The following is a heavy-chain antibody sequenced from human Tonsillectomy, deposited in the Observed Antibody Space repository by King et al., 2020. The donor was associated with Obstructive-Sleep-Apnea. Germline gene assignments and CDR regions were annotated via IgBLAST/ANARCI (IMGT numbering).Heavy chain of an antibody. CDR1: GGSIRSYY. V-gene: IGHV4-59*01. D-gene: IGHD1-1*01. CDR2: IYYSGST. J-gene: IGHJ5*02. Sequence: VQLQESGPGLVKPSETLSLTCTVSGGSIRSYYWSWIRQPPGKGLEWIGKIYYSGSTNYKPSLKSRITISVDTSKNQFSLKLSSVTAAGTAVYYGARSSRAGQALDGADWFDPWGQETLVTVSS. CDR3: ARSSRAGQALDGADWFDP.